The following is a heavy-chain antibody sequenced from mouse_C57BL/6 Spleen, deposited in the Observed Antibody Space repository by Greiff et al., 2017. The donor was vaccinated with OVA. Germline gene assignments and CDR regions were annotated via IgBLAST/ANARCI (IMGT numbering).Heavy chain of an antibody. CDR1: GYTFTDYN. D-gene: IGHD1-1*01. CDR2: INPNNGGT. J-gene: IGHJ1*03. Sequence: VQLKESGPELVKPGASVKIPCKASGYTFTDYNMDWVKQSHGKSLEWIGDINPNNGGTIYNQKFKGKATLTVDKSSSTAYMELRSLTSEDTAVYYCARGYYYGSSYVDWYFDVWGTGTTVTVSS. CDR3: ARGYYYGSSYVDWYFDV. V-gene: IGHV1-18*01.